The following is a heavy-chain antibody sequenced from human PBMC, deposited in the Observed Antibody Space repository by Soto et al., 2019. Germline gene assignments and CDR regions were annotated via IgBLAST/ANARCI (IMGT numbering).Heavy chain of an antibody. D-gene: IGHD2-15*01. CDR3: AREGRYCSGGSCYSAYY. J-gene: IGHJ4*02. Sequence: QVQLVQSGAEVKKPGSSVKVSCKASGGNFSSYAISWVRQAPGQGLEWMGGIIPIFGTANYAQKFQGRVTITADESTSTAYMELSSLRSEDTAVYYCAREGRYCSGGSCYSAYYWGQGTLVTVSS. CDR2: IIPIFGTA. V-gene: IGHV1-69*01. CDR1: GGNFSSYA.